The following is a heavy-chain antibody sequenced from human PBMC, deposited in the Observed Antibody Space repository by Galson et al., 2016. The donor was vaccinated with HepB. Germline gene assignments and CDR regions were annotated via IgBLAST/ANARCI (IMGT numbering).Heavy chain of an antibody. CDR2: MNRNGGDI. D-gene: IGHD6-13*01. V-gene: IGHV3-64D*06. J-gene: IGHJ4*02. CDR1: GFTFSTDA. CDR3: VKGVASRPGYYFDL. Sequence: SLRLSCAASGFTFSTDAMHWVRKAPGKGLEYVSSMNRNGGDINYADSVKGRFTISRDNSKNTLYFQMSGLRPEDTAVYYCVKGVASRPGYYFDLWGQGTLVTVSP.